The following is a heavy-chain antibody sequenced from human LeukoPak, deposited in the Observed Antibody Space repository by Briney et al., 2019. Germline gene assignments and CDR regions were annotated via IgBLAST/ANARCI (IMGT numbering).Heavy chain of an antibody. CDR2: IYTSGST. CDR3: ARHGGPKDFWSGYYLNWFDP. Sequence: PSETLSLTCTVSGGSISSYYWRWIRQPPGKGLEWIGYIYTSGSTNYNPSLKSRVTISVDTSKNQFSLKLSSVTAADTAVYYCARHGGPKDFWSGYYLNWFDPWGQGTLVTVSS. D-gene: IGHD3-3*01. V-gene: IGHV4-4*09. CDR1: GGSISSYY. J-gene: IGHJ5*02.